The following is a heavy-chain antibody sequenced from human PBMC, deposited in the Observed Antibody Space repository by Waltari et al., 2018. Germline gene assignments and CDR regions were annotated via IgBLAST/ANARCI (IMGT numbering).Heavy chain of an antibody. CDR3: SRESVDAFHI. J-gene: IGHJ3*02. Sequence: QVQLVQSGAEAKQPGASVKVSCKASGYVVSDYHLHWVRLAPGHGLEWGGCMDPGSLGPKYAPRFRGRVTMTRDTSTNTVYMELNGLTSDDTALYYCSRESVDAFHIWGQGTTVTVSS. CDR2: MDPGSLGP. CDR1: GYVVSDYH. V-gene: IGHV1-2*02.